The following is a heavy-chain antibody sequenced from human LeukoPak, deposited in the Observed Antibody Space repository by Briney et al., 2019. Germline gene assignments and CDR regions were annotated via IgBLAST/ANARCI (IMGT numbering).Heavy chain of an antibody. D-gene: IGHD3-22*01. CDR3: AKAHHSSGYPEYFQH. CDR2: ISGSGGST. V-gene: IGHV3-23*01. Sequence: PGRSLRLSCAASGFIFSTYGMHWVRQAPGKGLEWVSAISGSGGSTYYADSVKGRFTISRDNSKNTLYLQMNSLRAEDTAVYYCAKAHHSSGYPEYFQHWGQGTLVTVSS. J-gene: IGHJ1*01. CDR1: GFIFSTYG.